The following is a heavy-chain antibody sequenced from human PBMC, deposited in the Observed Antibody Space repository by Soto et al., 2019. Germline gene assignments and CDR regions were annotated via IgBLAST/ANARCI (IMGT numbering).Heavy chain of an antibody. Sequence: GAPVKVSCKASGYTFTNYGISLGRQAPGQRLEWMGTIYPGGVNIGYAQKVKGRGTVTRDTSTSTVYMELNSLTSEDTAIYYCARDNSRTFPAAPGDKKSDSSGWWFDPWGQGTLVTVSS. CDR2: IYPGGVNI. CDR3: ARDNSRTFPAAPGDKKSDSSGWWFDP. D-gene: IGHD6-13*01. CDR1: GYTFTNYG. V-gene: IGHV1-46*03. J-gene: IGHJ5*02.